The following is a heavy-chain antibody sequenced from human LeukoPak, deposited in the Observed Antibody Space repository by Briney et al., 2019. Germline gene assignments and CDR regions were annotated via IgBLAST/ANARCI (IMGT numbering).Heavy chain of an antibody. CDR3: AKRAIIDYGRHFDY. CDR1: GFTFSSYG. Sequence: GGSLRLSCAASGFTFSSYGMAWVRQAPGKGLEWVAEISGSGDNTYYADSVKGRFTISRDNSKNTLYLQMNSLSAEDTAVYMCAKRAIIDYGRHFDYWGQGTLVSVSS. D-gene: IGHD4-17*01. J-gene: IGHJ4*02. V-gene: IGHV3-23*01. CDR2: ISGSGDNT.